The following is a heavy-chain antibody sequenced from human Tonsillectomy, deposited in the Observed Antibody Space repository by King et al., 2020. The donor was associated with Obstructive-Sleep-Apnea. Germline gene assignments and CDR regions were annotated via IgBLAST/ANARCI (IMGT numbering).Heavy chain of an antibody. CDR2: IYDSGST. J-gene: IGHJ4*02. V-gene: IGHV4-39*01. Sequence: VQLQESGPGLLKPSETLSLTCNVSAGSISSSNYYWAWIRQPPGKGLEWIGSIYDSGSTYYNPSLKRRVTISVDTSKNLFSLNLRSVTATDTAIYFCARLPWLVVADDYWGQGTLVTVSS. D-gene: IGHD2-15*01. CDR1: AGSISSSNYY. CDR3: ARLPWLVVADDY.